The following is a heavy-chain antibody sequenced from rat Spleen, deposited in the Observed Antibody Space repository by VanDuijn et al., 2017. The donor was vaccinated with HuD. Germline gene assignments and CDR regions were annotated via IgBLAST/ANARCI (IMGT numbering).Heavy chain of an antibody. V-gene: IGHV5-29*01. CDR1: GFTFSDYY. Sequence: EVQLVESDGGLVQPGRSLKLSCAASGFTFSDYYMAWVRQAPTKGLGWVATIRYDGSRTYYRDSVKGRFTISRDNAKSTLYLQMNSLRSEDTATYYCATAGSRVSRFAYWGQGTLVTVSS. CDR2: IRYDGSRT. J-gene: IGHJ3*01. CDR3: ATAGSRVSRFAY. D-gene: IGHD1-4*01.